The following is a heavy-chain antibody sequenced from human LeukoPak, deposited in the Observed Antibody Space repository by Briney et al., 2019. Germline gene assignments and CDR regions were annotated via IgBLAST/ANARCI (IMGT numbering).Heavy chain of an antibody. CDR1: RYTFTNYG. J-gene: IGHJ4*02. Sequence: VASVKVSCKASRYTFTNYGISWVRPAPGQGLEWVAWISLATGAPSYAQKFQGRVTLTTDTSTSTAYMELRSLKSDDTAVYYCARDIGLVRGIIMAHWGQGTQVTVSS. D-gene: IGHD3-10*01. CDR3: ARDIGLVRGIIMAH. V-gene: IGHV1-18*01. CDR2: ISLATGAP.